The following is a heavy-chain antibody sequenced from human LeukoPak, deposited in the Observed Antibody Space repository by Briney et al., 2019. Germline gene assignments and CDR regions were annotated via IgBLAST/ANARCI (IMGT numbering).Heavy chain of an antibody. CDR2: IYYSGTT. CDR3: ARDSAVVVGTRRFDI. D-gene: IGHD2-15*01. V-gene: IGHV4-31*03. CDR1: GGSSCMASYY. J-gene: IGHJ3*02. Sequence: SQTLSLTCTLSGGSSCMASYYCSWIRQHPGKGLEWIGHIYYSGTTYYNPSLKNRSNISVDTSKNHFSLKLPSVTAADTVVYYCARDSAVVVGTRRFDIWGQGTMVTVSS.